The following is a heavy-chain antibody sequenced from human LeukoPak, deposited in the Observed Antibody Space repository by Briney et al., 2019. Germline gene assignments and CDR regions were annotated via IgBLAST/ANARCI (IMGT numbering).Heavy chain of an antibody. Sequence: GASVKVSCKASGYTFTSYYMHWVRQAPGQGLEWMGIINPSGGSTSYAQKFQGRVTMTRDTSTSTVYMELSSLRSEDTAVYYCARDYASPTAMVTGYGMDVWGQGTTVTVSS. D-gene: IGHD5-18*01. CDR2: INPSGGST. J-gene: IGHJ6*02. V-gene: IGHV1-46*01. CDR3: ARDYASPTAMVTGYGMDV. CDR1: GYTFTSYY.